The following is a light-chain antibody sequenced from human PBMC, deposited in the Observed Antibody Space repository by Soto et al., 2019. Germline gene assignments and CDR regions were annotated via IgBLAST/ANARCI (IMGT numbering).Light chain of an antibody. CDR3: QHFGGPWI. J-gene: IGKJ1*01. V-gene: IGKV3-20*01. Sequence: EIVLTQSPGRLSLSPGERATLSCRTSETVNSNNLAWYQQKPGQAPRLLIYGASTRATGIPDRFSGSGSGTDFTLTITRLEPEDFAVYHCQHFGGPWIFGQGTKVEI. CDR2: GAS. CDR1: ETVNSNN.